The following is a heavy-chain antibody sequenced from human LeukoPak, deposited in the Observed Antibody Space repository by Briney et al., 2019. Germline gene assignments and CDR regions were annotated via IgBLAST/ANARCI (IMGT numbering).Heavy chain of an antibody. D-gene: IGHD4-17*01. CDR3: ARMTTVTSNDY. V-gene: IGHV3-53*01. CDR1: GFTVSSNY. CDR2: IYSGGST. J-gene: IGHJ4*02. Sequence: PGGSLRLSCAASGFTVSSNYMSWVRQAPGKGLEWVSVIYSGGSTYYADSVKGRFTISRDNSKNTLYLQMNSLRAEDTAVYYCARMTTVTSNDYWGQGTLVTVSS.